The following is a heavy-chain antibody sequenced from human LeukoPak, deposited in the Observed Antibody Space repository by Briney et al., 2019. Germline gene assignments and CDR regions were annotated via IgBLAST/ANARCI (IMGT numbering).Heavy chain of an antibody. J-gene: IGHJ4*02. CDR1: GFTFSGSS. V-gene: IGHV3-21*01. CDR2: ISSSSSYI. D-gene: IGHD6-13*01. CDR3: VRDSSWFDY. Sequence: GGSLRLSCAASGFTFSGSSMNWVRQAPGKGLEWVSSISSSSSYIYYADSVKGRFTISRDNAKNSLHLQMNSLRADDTAEYYCVRDSSWFDYWGQGILVTVSS.